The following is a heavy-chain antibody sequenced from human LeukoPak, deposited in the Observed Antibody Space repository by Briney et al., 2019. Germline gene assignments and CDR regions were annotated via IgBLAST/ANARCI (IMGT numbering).Heavy chain of an antibody. V-gene: IGHV3-48*02. CDR1: GFTFSSYS. D-gene: IGHD1-7*01. J-gene: IGHJ5*02. CDR2: ISSSSSTI. Sequence: GGSLRLSCAASGFTFSSYSMSWVRQAPGKGLEWVSYISSSSSTIYYADSVKGRFTISRDNSKNALYLQMNSLRDDDTAVYYCVRGVGVSRFNYLDPWGQGTLVIVSS. CDR3: VRGVGVSRFNYLDP.